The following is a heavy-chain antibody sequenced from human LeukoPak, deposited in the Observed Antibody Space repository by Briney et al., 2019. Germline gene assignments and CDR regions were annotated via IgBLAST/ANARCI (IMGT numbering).Heavy chain of an antibody. D-gene: IGHD3-22*01. CDR2: IEQDGSGK. Sequence: GGSLRLSCAASGFTFSSYWMGWVRQAPGKGLEWVANIEQDGSGKNYVDSVKGRFTISRDNAKNSVYLQMNSLRAEDTAVYYCARGRHYDSSGYDYWGQGTLVTVSS. CDR3: ARGRHYDSSGYDY. J-gene: IGHJ4*02. CDR1: GFTFSSYW. V-gene: IGHV3-7*01.